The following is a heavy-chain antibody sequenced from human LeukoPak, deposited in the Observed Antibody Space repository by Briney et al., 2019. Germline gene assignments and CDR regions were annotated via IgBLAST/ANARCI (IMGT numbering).Heavy chain of an antibody. J-gene: IGHJ6*02. CDR3: AKDRLWFGGYGMDV. V-gene: IGHV3-21*01. Sequence: PGGSLRLSCAASGFTFSSYSMNWVRQAPGKGLEWVSSISSSSSYIYYADSVKGRFTISRGNAKNSLYLRMNSLRAKDTAVYYCAKDRLWFGGYGMDVWGQGTTVTVSS. D-gene: IGHD3-10*01. CDR1: GFTFSSYS. CDR2: ISSSSSYI.